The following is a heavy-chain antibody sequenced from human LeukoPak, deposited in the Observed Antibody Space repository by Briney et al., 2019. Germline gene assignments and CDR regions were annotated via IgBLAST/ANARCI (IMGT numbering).Heavy chain of an antibody. Sequence: QPGGSLRLSCAASGFTFSSYWMHWVRQAPGKGLVWVSRINSDGSSITYADSVKGRFTISRDNPKNTLYLQMNSLRAEDTAVYFCAKRGVVIRVILVGFHKEAYYFDSWGQGALVTVSS. D-gene: IGHD3-22*01. CDR1: GFTFSSYW. CDR2: INSDGSSI. J-gene: IGHJ4*02. CDR3: AKRGVVIRVILVGFHKEAYYFDS. V-gene: IGHV3-74*03.